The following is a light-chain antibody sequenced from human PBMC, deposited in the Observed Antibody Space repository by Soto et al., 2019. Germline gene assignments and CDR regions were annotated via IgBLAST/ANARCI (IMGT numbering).Light chain of an antibody. CDR1: QSVSGSF. CDR2: GTS. J-gene: IGKJ5*01. Sequence: ELVLTQSPGTLSLSPGERATLSCRASQSVSGSFLAWYQQRFGQAPRLLIYGTSSRATGIPDRFSGSGSGTDFTLTISRLEPEDFAVYYCQQYGNSPITFGQGTRLEIK. CDR3: QQYGNSPIT. V-gene: IGKV3-20*01.